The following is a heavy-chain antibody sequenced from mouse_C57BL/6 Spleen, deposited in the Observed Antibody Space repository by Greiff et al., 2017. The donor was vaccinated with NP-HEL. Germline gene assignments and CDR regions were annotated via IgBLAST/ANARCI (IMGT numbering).Heavy chain of an antibody. V-gene: IGHV1-82*01. Sequence: VQLQQSGPELVKPGASVKISCKASGYAFSSSWMHWVKQRPGKGLEWIGRIYPGDGDTNYNGKFKGKATLTADKSSSTAYMQLSSLTSEDSAVYFCARDGYYWYFDVWGTGTTVTVSS. J-gene: IGHJ1*03. CDR1: GYAFSSSW. D-gene: IGHD2-3*01. CDR3: ARDGYYWYFDV. CDR2: IYPGDGDT.